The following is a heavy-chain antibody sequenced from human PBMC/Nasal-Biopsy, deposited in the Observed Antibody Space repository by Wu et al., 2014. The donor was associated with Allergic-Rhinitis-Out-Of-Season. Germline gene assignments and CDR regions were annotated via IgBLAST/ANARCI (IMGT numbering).Heavy chain of an antibody. CDR2: IYSGGNT. CDR3: AGAGILGYFDY. CDR1: GFTFSDYG. D-gene: IGHD2-2*01. Sequence: LRLSCAASGFTFSDYGMHWVRQSPGKGLEWISIIYSGGNTDYADSVKGRFTFSRDNSKNTLYLQMNSLRADDTAVYYCAGAGILGYFDYWGQGTLVTVSA. V-gene: IGHV3-66*01. J-gene: IGHJ4*02.